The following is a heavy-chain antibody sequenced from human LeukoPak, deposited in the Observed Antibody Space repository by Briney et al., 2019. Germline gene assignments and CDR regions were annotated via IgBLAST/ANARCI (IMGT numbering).Heavy chain of an antibody. CDR3: AKSSSRLDTSSFEY. D-gene: IGHD5-18*01. J-gene: IGHJ4*02. V-gene: IGHV3-30*02. Sequence: GGSLRLSCAASGFTFTSYGIHWVRPAPGKGLEWVTFIQYDGSNKYADSMKGRFTISRDNSKNVLYLQMNSLRAEDTALYYCAKSSSRLDTSSFEYWGQGTLVTVSS. CDR2: IQYDGSNK. CDR1: GFTFTSYG.